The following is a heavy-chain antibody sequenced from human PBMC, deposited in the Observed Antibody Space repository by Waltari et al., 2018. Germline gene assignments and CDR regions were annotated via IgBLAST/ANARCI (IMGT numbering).Heavy chain of an antibody. CDR1: GFTVSSNY. CDR3: ARGGGVLLWFAN. V-gene: IGHV3-53*01. D-gene: IGHD3-10*01. Sequence: EVQLVESGGGLIQPGGSLRLSCAASGFTVSSNYMNWVRQAPGKGLGWVSIMYSGGTTYYADSVKGRFTISRDNSKNTLYLQMNSLRADDTAVYYCARGGGVLLWFANWGQGTLVTVSS. CDR2: MYSGGTT. J-gene: IGHJ5*02.